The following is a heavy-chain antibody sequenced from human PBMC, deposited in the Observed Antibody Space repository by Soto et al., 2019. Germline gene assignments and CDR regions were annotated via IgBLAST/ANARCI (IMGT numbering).Heavy chain of an antibody. CDR1: GFSFSTYW. V-gene: IGHV3-74*01. CDR3: ARDQIRPGPNLDH. J-gene: IGHJ5*02. Sequence: PGGSLRLSCAASGFSFSTYWMHWARQVPGKGPVWVSRIDDDGSKTFYADSVKGRFTISRDNAKNTLFLQMDSLRAEDTALYYCARDQIRPGPNLDHWYRGTLVAVFS. CDR2: IDDDGSKT. D-gene: IGHD2-8*01.